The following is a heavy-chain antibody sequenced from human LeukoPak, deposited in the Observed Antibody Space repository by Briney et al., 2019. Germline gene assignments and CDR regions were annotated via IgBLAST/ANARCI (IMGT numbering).Heavy chain of an antibody. V-gene: IGHV4-34*01. D-gene: IGHD3-10*01. J-gene: IGHJ4*02. CDR1: GGSFSGYY. CDR3: ARVPIYYYGSGSRIDFDY. CDR2: INHSGST. Sequence: SETLSLTCAVYGGSFSGYYWSWIRQPPGKGLEWIGEINHSGSTNYNPSLKSRVTISVDTSKNQFSLKLSSVTAADTAVYYCARVPIYYYGSGSRIDFDYWGQGTLVTVSS.